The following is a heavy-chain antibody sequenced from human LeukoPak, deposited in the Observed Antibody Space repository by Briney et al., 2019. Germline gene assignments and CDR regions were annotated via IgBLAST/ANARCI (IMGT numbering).Heavy chain of an antibody. V-gene: IGHV1-2*02. J-gene: IGHJ5*02. CDR3: ARGRIYDFWSGPMSERWFDP. D-gene: IGHD3-3*01. CDR2: INPNSGGI. CDR1: GYTFTGYY. Sequence: GASVKVSCKASGYTFTGYYMHWVRQAPGQGLEWMGWINPNSGGINYAQKFQGRVTMTRDTSISTAYMELSSLRSEDTAVYYCARGRIYDFWSGPMSERWFDPWGQGTLVTVSS.